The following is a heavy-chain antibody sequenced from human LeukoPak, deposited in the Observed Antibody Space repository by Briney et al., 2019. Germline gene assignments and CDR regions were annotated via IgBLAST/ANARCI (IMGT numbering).Heavy chain of an antibody. D-gene: IGHD3-3*01. V-gene: IGHV1-8*01. CDR2: MNPNSGNT. CDR3: ARATTYYDFWSGYYYYYYYGMDV. CDR1: GYTFTSYD. J-gene: IGHJ6*02. Sequence: ASVKVSCKASGYTFTSYDINWVRQATGQGLEWMGWMNPNSGNTGYAQKFQGRVTMTRNTSISTAYMELSSLRSEDTAVYYCARATTYYDFWSGYYYYYYYGMDVWGQGTTVTVSS.